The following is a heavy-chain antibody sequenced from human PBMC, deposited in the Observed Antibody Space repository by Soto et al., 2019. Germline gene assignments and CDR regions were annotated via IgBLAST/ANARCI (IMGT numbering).Heavy chain of an antibody. D-gene: IGHD3-22*01. V-gene: IGHV1-2*02. CDR3: ARSSTYKFDSSGSYDY. CDR2: INPNSGGA. CDR1: GYTFTDHY. Sequence: QVQLVQSGAEVKKPGASVKVSCKTSGYTFTDHYMHWVRQAPGQGLEWMGWINPNSGGANYAQSFQGRVTLTRDASINTAYMDLTRLTSGDAAVYYCARSSTYKFDSSGSYDYWGQGTLVTVSS. J-gene: IGHJ4*02.